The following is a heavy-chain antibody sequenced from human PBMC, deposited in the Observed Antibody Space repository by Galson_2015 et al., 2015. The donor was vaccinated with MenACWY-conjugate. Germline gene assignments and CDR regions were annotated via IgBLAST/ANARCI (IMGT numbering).Heavy chain of an antibody. CDR3: ARHGLSAWSTWFDP. D-gene: IGHD2-8*02. V-gene: IGHV5-51*01. CDR2: IWPGDSST. J-gene: IGHJ5*02. CDR1: GYNFSKYW. Sequence: QSGAEVKEPGESLQISCRGSGYNFSKYWIGWVRLMPGKGLEWMGLIWPGDSSTRYNPSFQGQVTMSADKSTSTAYLEWSSLKASDTAMYYCARHGLSAWSTWFDPWGQGTLVTVSS.